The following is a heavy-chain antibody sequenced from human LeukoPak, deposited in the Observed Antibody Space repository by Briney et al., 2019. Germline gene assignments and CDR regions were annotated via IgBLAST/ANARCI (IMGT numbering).Heavy chain of an antibody. CDR2: ISYDGSNK. J-gene: IGHJ4*02. CDR1: GFTFSSYA. CDR3: ARDHCSSTSCYYYFDY. Sequence: GRSLRLSCAASGFTFSSYAMHWVRQAPGKGLEWVAVISYDGSNKYYADSVKGRFTISRDSSKNTLYLQMNSLRAEDTAVYYCARDHCSSTSCYYYFDYWGQGTLVTVSS. V-gene: IGHV3-30-3*01. D-gene: IGHD2-2*01.